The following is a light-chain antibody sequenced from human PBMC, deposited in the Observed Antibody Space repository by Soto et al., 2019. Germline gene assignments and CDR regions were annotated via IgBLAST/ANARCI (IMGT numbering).Light chain of an antibody. J-gene: IGLJ1*01. Sequence: QSVLTQPASVSGSPGQSLTISCTGTSIDIAPYTYVSWYQQHPGKAPKLIIYEVSYRPSGISNRFSGSKSGNTASLTISGLQAEDEADYSCSSYTSSTNAVFGTGTKVTVL. V-gene: IGLV2-14*01. CDR1: SIDIAPYTY. CDR3: SSYTSSTNAV. CDR2: EVS.